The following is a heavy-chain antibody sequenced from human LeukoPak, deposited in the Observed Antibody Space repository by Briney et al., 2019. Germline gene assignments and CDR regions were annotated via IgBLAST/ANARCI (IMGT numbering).Heavy chain of an antibody. V-gene: IGHV2-5*02. CDR1: GFSLHTSGVS. CDR2: IYWDDDR. Sequence: SGPTLLQPTPTLTLTCTFSGFSLHTSGVSVGWIRQPPGKALEWLAVIYWDDDRRYSPSLKTRLTITKDTSRNQVVLTMTNMDPVDTATYYCAHRHSGGYYSCFDYWGQGTLVTVSS. D-gene: IGHD3-22*01. CDR3: AHRHSGGYYSCFDY. J-gene: IGHJ4*02.